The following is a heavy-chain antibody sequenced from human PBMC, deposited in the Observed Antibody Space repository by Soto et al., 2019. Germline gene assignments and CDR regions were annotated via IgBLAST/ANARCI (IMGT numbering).Heavy chain of an antibody. CDR3: SSYDFLSGHHRPYA. Sequence: EVPLVESGGGLIQPGGSLRLSCQASGLTFRRYWMHWVRQVPGKGLFWVSSINSDGTSSSYADSVKGRFTISRDNAKNTVYLQMNSLRAEDTAIYYCSSYDFLSGHHRPYAWGQGTMVTVSS. CDR1: GLTFRRYW. V-gene: IGHV3-74*01. D-gene: IGHD3-3*01. J-gene: IGHJ6*02. CDR2: INSDGTSS.